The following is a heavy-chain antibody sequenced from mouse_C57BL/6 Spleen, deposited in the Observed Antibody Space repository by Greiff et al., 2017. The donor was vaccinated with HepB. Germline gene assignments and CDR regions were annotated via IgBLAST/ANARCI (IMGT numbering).Heavy chain of an antibody. J-gene: IGHJ2*01. CDR3: ARNGGTVVPFDY. CDR1: GYAFSSSW. CDR2: IYPGDGDT. Sequence: VQLQQSGPELVKPGASVKISCKASGYAFSSSWMNWVKQRPGKGLEWIGRIYPGDGDTNYNGKFKGKATLTADKSSSTAYMQLSSLTSEDSAVYFCARNGGTVVPFDYWGQGTTLTVSS. D-gene: IGHD1-1*01. V-gene: IGHV1-82*01.